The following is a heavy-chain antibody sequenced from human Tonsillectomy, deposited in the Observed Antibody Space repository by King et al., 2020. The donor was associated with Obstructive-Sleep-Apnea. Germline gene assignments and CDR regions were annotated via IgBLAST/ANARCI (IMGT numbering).Heavy chain of an antibody. D-gene: IGHD3-22*01. CDR3: ARDLYDSSGYEDY. CDR2: LPPRSRT. Sequence: FLPSSPLCALFCVYGVSFSFDYWTVLLHPQWTFLSFLFSLPPRSRTTYNQSLPSRVNISVDTSKNQFSLKLSSVTAADTAVYYCARDLYDSSGYEDYWGQGTLVTVSS. CDR1: GVSFSFDY. J-gene: IGHJ4*02. V-gene: IGHV4-34*01.